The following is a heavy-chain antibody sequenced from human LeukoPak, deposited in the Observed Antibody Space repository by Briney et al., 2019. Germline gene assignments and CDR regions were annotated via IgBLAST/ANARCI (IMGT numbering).Heavy chain of an antibody. CDR1: GFTFGDYG. V-gene: IGHV3-49*04. CDR2: IRSKAYGGTT. D-gene: IGHD3-10*01. J-gene: IGHJ6*04. Sequence: GGSLRLSCTASGFTFGDYGMSWVRQAPGKGLEWVGFIRSKAYGGTTEYAASVKGRFTISRDDSKSIAYLQMNSLKSEDTAVYYCTRAPYGSGLGYYGTDVWGKGTTVTVSS. CDR3: TRAPYGSGLGYYGTDV.